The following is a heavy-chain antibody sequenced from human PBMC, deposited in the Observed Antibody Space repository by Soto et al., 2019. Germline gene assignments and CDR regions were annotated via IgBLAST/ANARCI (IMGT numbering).Heavy chain of an antibody. CDR2: ISGSGGST. CDR3: AKVRGRFLEWLLRPYGSGSYSQNHFGYGMDV. Sequence: EVQLLESGGGLVQPGGSLRLSCAASGFTFSSYAMSWVRQAPGKGLEWVSAISGSGGSTYYADSVKGRFTISRDNSKNTLYLQMNSLRAEDTAVYYCAKVRGRFLEWLLRPYGSGSYSQNHFGYGMDVWGQGTTVTVSS. V-gene: IGHV3-23*01. J-gene: IGHJ6*02. CDR1: GFTFSSYA. D-gene: IGHD3-3*01.